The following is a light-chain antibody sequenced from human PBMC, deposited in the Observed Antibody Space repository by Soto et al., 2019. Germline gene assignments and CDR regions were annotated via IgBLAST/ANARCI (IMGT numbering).Light chain of an antibody. CDR2: GAS. V-gene: IGKV3-15*01. CDR3: QQYNNWPPWT. J-gene: IGKJ1*01. CDR1: QYVSSS. Sequence: EIVLTQYRATLSVSPCDRACLSVWSDQYVSSSVAWYQHKPGQAPRLLIHGASTRATGIPARFSGSGSGTEFTLTISSLQSEDFAVYYCQQYNNWPPWTFGQGTKVDIK.